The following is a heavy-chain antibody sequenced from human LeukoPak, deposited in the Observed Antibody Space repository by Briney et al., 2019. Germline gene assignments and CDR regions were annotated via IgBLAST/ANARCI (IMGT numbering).Heavy chain of an antibody. V-gene: IGHV5-51*01. CDR1: GYIFGTYW. D-gene: IGHD3-10*01. Sequence: GESLKISCKGSGYIFGTYWIAWVRQMPGKGLERMGIIYAGDSDTKYSPSFEGQVTISADKSINTAYLQWSSLKASDTAMYYCARQMDYFGSGSYGVWGQGTPVTVSS. CDR2: IYAGDSDT. J-gene: IGHJ4*02. CDR3: ARQMDYFGSGSYGV.